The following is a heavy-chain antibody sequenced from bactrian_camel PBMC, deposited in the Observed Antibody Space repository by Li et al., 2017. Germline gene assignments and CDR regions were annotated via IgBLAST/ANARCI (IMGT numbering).Heavy chain of an antibody. CDR3: ATPILDSDYAKSFADFGH. CDR1: RADFRNHC. D-gene: IGHD4*01. V-gene: IGHV3S1*01. CDR2: INLSGPG. Sequence: HVQLVESGGGSVLAGGSLRLSCAVSRADFRNHCMAWVRQAPGKGLEWVSWINLSGPGYYVDSVKGRFTISRANTMNTAYLQMDSLKSEDTALYYCATPILDSDYAKSFADFGHWGQGTQVTVS. J-gene: IGHJ6*01.